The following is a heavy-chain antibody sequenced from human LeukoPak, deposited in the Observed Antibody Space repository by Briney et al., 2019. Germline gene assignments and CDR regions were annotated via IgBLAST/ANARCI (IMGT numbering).Heavy chain of an antibody. CDR3: ARDVGYYVAGGY. CDR1: GFTFSSYW. J-gene: IGHJ4*02. CDR2: IKQDGSEK. D-gene: IGHD3-10*01. V-gene: IGHV3-7*04. Sequence: PGGSLRLSCVASGFTFSSYWMSWVRQVPGKGLEWVANIKQDGSEKYYVDSVKGRFTISRDNARNSLFLQMNSLRAEDTAVYYCARDVGYYVAGGYWGQGTLVTVSS.